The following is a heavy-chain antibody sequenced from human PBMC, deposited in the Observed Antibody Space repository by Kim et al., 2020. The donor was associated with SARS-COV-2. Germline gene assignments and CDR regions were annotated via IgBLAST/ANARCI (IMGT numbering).Heavy chain of an antibody. D-gene: IGHD2-2*01. CDR2: IYYSGST. CDR1: GGSISSSSYY. V-gene: IGHV4-39*01. J-gene: IGHJ5*02. CDR3: ARHRYKYQLLDNWFDP. Sequence: SETLSLTCTVSGGSISSSSYYWGWIRQPPGKGLEWIGSIYYSGSTYYNPSLKSRVTISVDTSKNQFSLKLSSVTAADTAVYYCARHRYKYQLLDNWFDPWGQGTLVTVSS.